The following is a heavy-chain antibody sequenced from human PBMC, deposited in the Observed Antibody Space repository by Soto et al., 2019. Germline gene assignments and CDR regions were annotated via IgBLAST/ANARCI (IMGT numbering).Heavy chain of an antibody. CDR2: ISAYNGNT. Sequence: QVQLVQSGAEVKKPGASVKVSCKASGYTFTSYGISWVRQAPGQGLEWMGWISAYNGNTNYAQKLQGSVTMTPDTSTSTAYMERRSLRSDDTAVYYCARDGSRYSSGWTSYWGQGTLVTVSS. J-gene: IGHJ4*02. V-gene: IGHV1-18*01. CDR3: ARDGSRYSSGWTSY. CDR1: GYTFTSYG. D-gene: IGHD6-19*01.